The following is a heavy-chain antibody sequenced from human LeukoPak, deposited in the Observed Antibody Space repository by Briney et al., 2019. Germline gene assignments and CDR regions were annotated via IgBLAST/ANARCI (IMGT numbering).Heavy chain of an antibody. CDR1: GFTFSSYW. CDR2: IKQDGSEK. Sequence: PGGSLRLSCAASGFTFSSYWMSWVRQAPGKGLEWVANIKQDGSEKYYVDSVKGRFTISRDNAKNSLYLQMNSLRAEDTATCYCARGSSKNQYSSGWYHDYWGHGALVTVSS. J-gene: IGHJ4*01. V-gene: IGHV3-7*01. CDR3: ARGSSKNQYSSGWYHDY. D-gene: IGHD6-19*01.